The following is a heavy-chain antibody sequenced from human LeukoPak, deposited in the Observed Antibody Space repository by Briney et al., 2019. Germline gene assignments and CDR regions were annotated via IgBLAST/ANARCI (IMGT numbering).Heavy chain of an antibody. D-gene: IGHD6-19*01. Sequence: GGSLRLSCAASGFTFSGYAMTWVRQAPGKGLEWVAVISDSGGISHDAESVKGRFTISRDNSKNTLYLQMNSLRAEDTAVYYCAKYISGYAPNFDYWGQGTLFTVSS. J-gene: IGHJ4*02. CDR2: ISDSGGIS. CDR1: GFTFSGYA. V-gene: IGHV3-23*01. CDR3: AKYISGYAPNFDY.